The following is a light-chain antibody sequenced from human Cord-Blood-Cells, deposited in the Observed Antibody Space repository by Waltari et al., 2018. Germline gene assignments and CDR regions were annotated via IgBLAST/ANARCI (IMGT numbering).Light chain of an antibody. V-gene: IGKV3-11*01. CDR1: QSVSSY. J-gene: IGKJ2*01. CDR2: DAS. CDR3: PQRSNWPPYT. Sequence: EIVLTQSPATLSLSPGESATLPCRASQSVSSYLAWYQQKPGQAPRLLIYDASNRATGIPARFSGSGSGTDFTLTISSLEPEDFAVYYCPQRSNWPPYTFGPGTKLEI.